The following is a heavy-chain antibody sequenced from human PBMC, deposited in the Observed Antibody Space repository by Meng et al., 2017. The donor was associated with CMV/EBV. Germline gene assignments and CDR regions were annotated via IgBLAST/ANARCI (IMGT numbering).Heavy chain of an antibody. Sequence: KVSCKASGYTFTSYGISWVRQMPGKGLEWMGIIYPGDSDTRYSPSFQGQVTISADKSISTAYLQWSSLKASDTAMYYCARTNTPQYSSSWYRYYYYGMDVWGQGTTVTVSS. CDR1: GYTFTSYG. D-gene: IGHD6-13*01. CDR3: ARTNTPQYSSSWYRYYYYGMDV. V-gene: IGHV5-51*01. CDR2: IYPGDSDT. J-gene: IGHJ6*02.